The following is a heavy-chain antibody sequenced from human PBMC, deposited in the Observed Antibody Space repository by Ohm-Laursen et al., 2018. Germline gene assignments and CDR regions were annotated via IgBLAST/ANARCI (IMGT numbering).Heavy chain of an antibody. CDR1: GGSISSGDYY. J-gene: IGHJ3*02. Sequence: TLSLTCTVSGGSISSGDYYWSWIRQHPGKGLEWIGYIYYSGSTYYNPSLKSRVTISVDTSKNQFSLKLSSVTAADTAVYYCARADYYYDSSGYRLDAFDIWGQGTMVTVSS. CDR2: IYYSGST. V-gene: IGHV4-31*03. D-gene: IGHD3-22*01. CDR3: ARADYYYDSSGYRLDAFDI.